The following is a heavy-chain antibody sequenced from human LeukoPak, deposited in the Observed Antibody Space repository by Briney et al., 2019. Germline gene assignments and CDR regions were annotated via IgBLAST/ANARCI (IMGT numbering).Heavy chain of an antibody. Sequence: PGGSLRLSCAASGFTFTRRWMGGVRQAPGKGLEWVASVKKDGNQYSVDSVKGRFIISRDNARNSLSLQMSSLRVEDTAIYFCARGPDYGDRLDYFDYWGQGTLVTVSS. CDR2: VKKDGNQ. V-gene: IGHV3-7*01. J-gene: IGHJ4*02. CDR3: ARGPDYGDRLDYFDY. D-gene: IGHD4-17*01. CDR1: GFTFTRRW.